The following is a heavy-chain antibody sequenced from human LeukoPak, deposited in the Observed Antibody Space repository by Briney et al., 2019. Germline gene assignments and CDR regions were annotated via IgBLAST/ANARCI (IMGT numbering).Heavy chain of an antibody. Sequence: SVKVSCKASGGTFSSYAISWVRQPPGQGLEWMGRIIPILGIANYAQKFQGRVTITADKSTSTAYMELSSLRSEDTAVYYCASQATPIAAAGPIDYWGQGTLVTVSS. CDR2: IIPILGIA. V-gene: IGHV1-69*04. CDR3: ASQATPIAAAGPIDY. J-gene: IGHJ4*02. D-gene: IGHD6-13*01. CDR1: GGTFSSYA.